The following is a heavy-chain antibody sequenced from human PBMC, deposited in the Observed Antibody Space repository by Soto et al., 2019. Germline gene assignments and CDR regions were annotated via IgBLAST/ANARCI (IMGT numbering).Heavy chain of an antibody. J-gene: IGHJ6*02. V-gene: IGHV4-4*02. CDR1: GGSISSSNW. D-gene: IGHD3-3*01. CDR2: IYHSWST. CDR3: ARDPTYYDFWSGYAGFRPYYYYGMDV. Sequence: SETLSLTCAVSGGSISSSNWWSWVRQPPGKGLEWIGEIYHSWSTNYNPSLKSRVTISVDKSKNQFSLKLSSVTAADTAVYYCARDPTYYDFWSGYAGFRPYYYYGMDVWGQGTTVTVSS.